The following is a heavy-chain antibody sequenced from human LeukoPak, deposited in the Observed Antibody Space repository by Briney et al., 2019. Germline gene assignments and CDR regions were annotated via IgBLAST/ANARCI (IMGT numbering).Heavy chain of an antibody. D-gene: IGHD4-23*01. V-gene: IGHV5-51*01. CDR1: GYTFTSYY. Sequence: KVSCKASGYTFTSYYMHWVRQAPEQGLEWMGIIFPSDSDTRYSPSFQGQVTISADKSISTAYLQWSSLKASDTAMYYCASLIYGGNSALNWGQGTLVTVSS. J-gene: IGHJ4*02. CDR3: ASLIYGGNSALN. CDR2: IFPSDSDT.